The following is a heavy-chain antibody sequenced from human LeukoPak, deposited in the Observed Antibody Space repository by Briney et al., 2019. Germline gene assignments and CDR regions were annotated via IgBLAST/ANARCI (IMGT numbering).Heavy chain of an antibody. V-gene: IGHV3-30*01. CDR3: ARDLWHYDILTGYYLDY. CDR1: GFTFSSYA. Sequence: PGGSLRLSCAASGFTFSSYAMHWVRQAPGKGLEWVAVISYDGSNKYYADSVKGRFTISRDNSKNTLYLQMNSLRAEDTAVYYCARDLWHYDILTGYYLDYWGQGTLVTVSS. J-gene: IGHJ4*02. CDR2: ISYDGSNK. D-gene: IGHD3-9*01.